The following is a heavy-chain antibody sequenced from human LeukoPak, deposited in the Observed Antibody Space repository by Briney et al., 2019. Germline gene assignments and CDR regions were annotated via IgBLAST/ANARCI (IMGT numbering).Heavy chain of an antibody. CDR3: ARVGWRGSYYYYYYMDV. Sequence: PGGSLRLSCAASGFTFSSYSMNWVRQAPGKGLEWISYISSSSSTIYYADSVKGRFTISRDNAKNSLYLQMNSLRAEDTAVYYCARVGWRGSYYYYYYMDVWGKGTTVTVSS. J-gene: IGHJ6*03. V-gene: IGHV3-48*01. CDR1: GFTFSSYS. CDR2: ISSSSSTI. D-gene: IGHD1-26*01.